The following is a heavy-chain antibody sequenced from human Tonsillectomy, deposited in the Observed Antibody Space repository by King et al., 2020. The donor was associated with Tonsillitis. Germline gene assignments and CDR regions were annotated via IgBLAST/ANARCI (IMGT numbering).Heavy chain of an antibody. CDR2: MNPNSMTT. V-gene: IGHV1-8*01. CDR1: GYTFSTYN. J-gene: IGHJ4*02. Sequence: VQLVESGAEVKKPGASVKVSCKTSGYTFSTYNIDWVRQAPGQGFEWMGWMNPNSMTTGYAQKFQGRVTMTGNTSIGTAYMELSSLRSDDTAVYYCARLYSSGAEWGQGTPVTVPS. CDR3: ARLYSSGAE. D-gene: IGHD3-22*01.